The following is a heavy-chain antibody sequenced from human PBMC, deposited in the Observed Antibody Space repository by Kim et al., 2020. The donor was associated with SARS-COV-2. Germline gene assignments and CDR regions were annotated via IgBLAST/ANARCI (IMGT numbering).Heavy chain of an antibody. V-gene: IGHV4-39*01. CDR3: ARLALKRQQLVYWFDP. CDR1: GGSISSSSYY. Sequence: SETLSLTCTVSGGSISSSSYYWGWIRQPPGKGLEWIGSIYYSGSNYYNPSLKSRVTISVDTSKNQFSLKLSSVTAADTAVYYCARLALKRQQLVYWFDP. J-gene: IGHJ5*02. D-gene: IGHD6-13*01. CDR2: IYYSGSN.